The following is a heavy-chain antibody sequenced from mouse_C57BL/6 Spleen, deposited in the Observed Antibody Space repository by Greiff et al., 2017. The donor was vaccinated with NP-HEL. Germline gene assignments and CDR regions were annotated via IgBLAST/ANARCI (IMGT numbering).Heavy chain of an antibody. CDR2: ISYDGSN. V-gene: IGHV3-6*01. J-gene: IGHJ2*01. Sequence: EVQLVESGPGLVKPSQSLSLTCSVTGYSITSGYYWNWIRQFPGNKLEWMGYISYDGSNNYNASLKNRISITRDTSKTQFFLKLNAVTTEDTAKYYCARGNYHFDYWGQGTTLTGSS. CDR3: ARGNYHFDY. CDR1: GYSITSGYY. D-gene: IGHD2-1*01.